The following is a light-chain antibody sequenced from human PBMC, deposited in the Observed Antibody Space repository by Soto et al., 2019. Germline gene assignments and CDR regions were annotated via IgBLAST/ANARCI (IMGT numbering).Light chain of an antibody. J-gene: IGKJ1*01. CDR2: KAS. Sequence: IQLTQSPSTLSGSVGDRVTITCRASQTISSWLAWYQQKPGKAPKLLIYKASTLKSGVPSRFSGSGSGTEFTLTISSLQPDDFATYYCQHYNSYPEAFAQGTKVDNK. CDR3: QHYNSYPEA. CDR1: QTISSW. V-gene: IGKV1-5*03.